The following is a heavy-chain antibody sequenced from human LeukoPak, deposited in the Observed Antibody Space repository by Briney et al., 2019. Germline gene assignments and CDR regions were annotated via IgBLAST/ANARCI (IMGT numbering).Heavy chain of an antibody. CDR2: IYSGGST. CDR1: GFTVSSNY. D-gene: IGHD6-19*01. J-gene: IGHJ4*02. Sequence: GGSLRLSCAASGFTVSSNYMSWVRQAPGKGLEWVSVIYSGGSTYYADSVKGRFTISRDNSKNTLYLQMNSLRAEDTAVYYCARGLKYSTGWYYFDYWGQRTLVTVSS. V-gene: IGHV3-66*01. CDR3: ARGLKYSTGWYYFDY.